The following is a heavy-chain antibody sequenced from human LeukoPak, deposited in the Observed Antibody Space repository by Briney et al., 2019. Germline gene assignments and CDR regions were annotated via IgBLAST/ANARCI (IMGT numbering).Heavy chain of an antibody. CDR1: GFTFSSHW. D-gene: IGHD2-2*02. Sequence: GGSLRLSCGASGFTFSSHWMTWVRQAPGKGLEWVASVKEDVSEKYYVDSVKGRFTISRDNAENSLYLQMNSLKTEDTAVYYCTRGIVVVPAARPFDYWGQGTLVTVSS. CDR2: VKEDVSEK. CDR3: TRGIVVVPAARPFDY. J-gene: IGHJ4*02. V-gene: IGHV3-7*03.